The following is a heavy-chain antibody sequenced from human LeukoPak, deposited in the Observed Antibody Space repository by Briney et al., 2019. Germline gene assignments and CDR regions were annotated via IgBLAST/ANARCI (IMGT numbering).Heavy chain of an antibody. J-gene: IGHJ4*02. CDR1: GFTFSSYA. V-gene: IGHV3-30*04. CDR3: ARGGEQWPKVFLDY. Sequence: GRSLRLSCAASGFTFSSYAMHWVRQAPGKGLEWGAVISYDGSNKYYADSVKGRFTISRDNSKNTLYLQMNSLRAEDTAVYYCARGGEQWPKVFLDYWGQGTLVTVSS. CDR2: ISYDGSNK. D-gene: IGHD6-19*01.